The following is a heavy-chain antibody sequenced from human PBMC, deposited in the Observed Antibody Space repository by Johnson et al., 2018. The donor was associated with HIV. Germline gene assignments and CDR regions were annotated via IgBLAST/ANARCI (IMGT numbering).Heavy chain of an antibody. CDR3: AKDRDLAAAGTDAFDI. CDR1: GFTFSSYG. V-gene: IGHV3-30*02. D-gene: IGHD6-13*01. J-gene: IGHJ3*02. Sequence: QVRLVESGGGVVQPGGSLRLSCAASGFTFSSYGMHWVRQAPGKGLEWVAVIWYDGSNKNYADSVKGRFTISRDNSKNTLYLQMNSLRAEDTALYYCAKDRDLAAAGTDAFDIWGQGTMVTVSS. CDR2: IWYDGSNK.